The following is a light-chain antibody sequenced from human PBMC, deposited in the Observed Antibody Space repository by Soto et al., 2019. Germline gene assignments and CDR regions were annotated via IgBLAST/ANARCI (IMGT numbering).Light chain of an antibody. V-gene: IGKV1-17*01. CDR1: QGIRNG. CDR2: AAS. Sequence: DIQMTQSPSSLYASVGDRVTITCRASQGIRNGLGWYQQKPGKAPKRLIYAASSLQSGVPSRFSGSGSGTEFTLTINSLQPEDFATYYCLQHNSYPRTFGQGTKVEIK. CDR3: LQHNSYPRT. J-gene: IGKJ1*01.